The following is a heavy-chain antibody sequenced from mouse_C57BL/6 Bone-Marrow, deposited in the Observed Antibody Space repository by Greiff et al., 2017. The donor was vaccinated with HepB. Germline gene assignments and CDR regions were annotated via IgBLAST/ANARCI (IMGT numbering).Heavy chain of an antibody. CDR2: INPNNGGT. Sequence: EVQLQQSGPGLVKPGASVKISCKASGYTFTDYYMNWVKQSHGKSLEWIGDINPNNGGTSYIQKFKGKATLTVDKSSSTAYMELRSLTSDDSAIYYCANHPQAYDAKDYWGQGTSVAVSA. V-gene: IGHV1-26*01. CDR3: ANHPQAYDAKDY. CDR1: GYTFTDYY. J-gene: IGHJ4*01. D-gene: IGHD3-2*02.